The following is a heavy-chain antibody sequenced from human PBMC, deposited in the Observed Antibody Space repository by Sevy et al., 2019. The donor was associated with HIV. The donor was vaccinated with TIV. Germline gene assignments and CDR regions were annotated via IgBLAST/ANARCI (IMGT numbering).Heavy chain of an antibody. V-gene: IGHV3-23*05. J-gene: IGHJ4*03. CDR3: ASEGCTKPLDY. Sequence: GGSLRLSCATSGFTFSIYSMHWVRQAPGKGLEWVAALSFGCSKINYADSVKGRFTISRDNSENTLHLEMNSLRAEDTALYCGASEGCTKPLDYWGQGTLVTVSS. CDR2: LSFGCSKI. CDR1: GFTFSIYS. D-gene: IGHD2-8*01.